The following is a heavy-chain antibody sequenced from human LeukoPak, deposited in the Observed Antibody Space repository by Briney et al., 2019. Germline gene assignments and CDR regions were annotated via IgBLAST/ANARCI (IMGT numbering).Heavy chain of an antibody. CDR2: INSISSSI. V-gene: IGHV3-21*01. CDR1: GFTFSSYS. J-gene: IGHJ2*01. D-gene: IGHD4-23*01. CDR3: ARVHYGGDSWVRWYFDL. Sequence: GGSLRLSCAASGFTFSSYSMNWVRQAPGKGLEWVSSINSISSSINYADSVKGRFTISRDNAKNSLYLQMDSLRAEDTAVYYCARVHYGGDSWVRWYFDLWGRGTLVTVSS.